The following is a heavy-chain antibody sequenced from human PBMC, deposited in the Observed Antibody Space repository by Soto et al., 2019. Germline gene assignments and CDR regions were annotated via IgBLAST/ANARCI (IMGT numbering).Heavy chain of an antibody. D-gene: IGHD6-19*01. V-gene: IGHV3-33*01. CDR3: ASDEETVAGFGWFDP. Sequence: QVQLVESGGGVVQPGRSLRLSCAASGFTFSSYGMHWVRQAPGKGLEWVAVIWYDGSNKYYADSVKGRFTISRDNSKNTLYLQMNSLRAEDTAVYYCASDEETVAGFGWFDPWGQGTLVTVSS. CDR1: GFTFSSYG. J-gene: IGHJ5*02. CDR2: IWYDGSNK.